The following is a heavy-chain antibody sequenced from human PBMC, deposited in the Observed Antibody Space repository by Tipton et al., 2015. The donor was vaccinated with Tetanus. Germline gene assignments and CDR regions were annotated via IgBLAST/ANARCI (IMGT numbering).Heavy chain of an antibody. V-gene: IGHV3-69-1*01. J-gene: IGHJ4*02. CDR1: GFTLTSHS. CDR2: INDEGII. CDR3: ATYDY. Sequence: GSLRLSCAASGFTLTSHSMNWVRQVPGKGLEWISYINDEGIIHDADSVKGRFTISRDSAKNTLYLQMNSLRAEVTAVYYCATYDYWGQGTLVTVSS.